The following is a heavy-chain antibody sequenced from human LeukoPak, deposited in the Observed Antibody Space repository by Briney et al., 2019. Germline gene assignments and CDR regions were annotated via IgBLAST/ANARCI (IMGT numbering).Heavy chain of an antibody. V-gene: IGHV3-48*01. D-gene: IGHD4-17*01. J-gene: IGHJ4*02. CDR2: ISSSSRTI. CDR3: ARIDYGFDS. CDR1: GYTFSSYS. Sequence: PGGSLRLSCAASGYTFSSYSMNWVRQAPGKGLEWISYISSSSRTIYYADSVKGRFTISRDNAKNSLYLQMNSLRAEDTAVYYCARIDYGFDSWGPGTLVTVSS.